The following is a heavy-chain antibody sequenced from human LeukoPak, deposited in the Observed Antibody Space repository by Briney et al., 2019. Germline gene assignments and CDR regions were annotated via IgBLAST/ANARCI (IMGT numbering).Heavy chain of an antibody. CDR2: IYYSGST. CDR3: AREPYGSGKGYMDV. V-gene: IGHV4-39*07. J-gene: IGHJ6*03. CDR1: GGSISSSSYY. D-gene: IGHD3-10*01. Sequence: SETLSLTCTVSGGSISSSSYYWGWIRQPPGKGLEWIGSIYYSGSTYYNPSLKSRVTISVDTSKSQFSLKLSSVTAADTAVYYCAREPYGSGKGYMDVWGKGTTVTISS.